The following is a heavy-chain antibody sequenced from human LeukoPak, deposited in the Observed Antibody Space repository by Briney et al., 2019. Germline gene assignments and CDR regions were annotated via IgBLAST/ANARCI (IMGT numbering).Heavy chain of an antibody. CDR2: IYYSGGT. CDR3: ARVFTYCGGDCYAFDI. V-gene: IGHV4-59*08. CDR1: GGSISSYY. J-gene: IGHJ3*02. Sequence: PSETLSLTCTVSGGSISSYYWSWIRQPPGKGLEWIGYIYYSGGTNYNPSLKSRVTISVDTSKNQFSLKLSSVTAADTAVYYCARVFTYCGGDCYAFDIWGQGTMVTVSS. D-gene: IGHD2-21*02.